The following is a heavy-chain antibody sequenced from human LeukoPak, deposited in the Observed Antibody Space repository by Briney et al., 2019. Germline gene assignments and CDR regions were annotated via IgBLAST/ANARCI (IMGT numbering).Heavy chain of an antibody. D-gene: IGHD3-22*01. Sequence: PSETLSLTCTVSGGSISSSSYYWGWIRQPPGKGLEWIGSIYYSGGTYYNPSLKSRVTISVDTSKNQFSLKLSSVTAADTAVYYCARHDSSGPDYWGQGTLVTVSS. CDR3: ARHDSSGPDY. CDR1: GGSISSSSYY. V-gene: IGHV4-39*01. CDR2: IYYSGGT. J-gene: IGHJ4*02.